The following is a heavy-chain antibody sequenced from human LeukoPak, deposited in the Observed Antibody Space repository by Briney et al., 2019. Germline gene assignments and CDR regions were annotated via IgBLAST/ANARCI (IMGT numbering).Heavy chain of an antibody. CDR3: ARPRYSSSWYYFDY. J-gene: IGHJ4*02. V-gene: IGHV3-33*01. Sequence: PGRSLRLSCAASGFTFSSYDMHWVRQAPGKGLEGVAVIWYDGSNKYYADSVKGRFTISRDNSKNTLYLQMNSLRAEDTAVYYCARPRYSSSWYYFDYWGQGTLVTVSS. CDR1: GFTFSSYD. D-gene: IGHD6-13*01. CDR2: IWYDGSNK.